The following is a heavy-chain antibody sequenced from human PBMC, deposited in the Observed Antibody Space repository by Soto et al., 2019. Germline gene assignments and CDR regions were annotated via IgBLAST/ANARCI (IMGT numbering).Heavy chain of an antibody. CDR1: GSIFSSYG. Sequence: QVQLVESGGGVVQPGRSLRLSCAASGSIFSSYGMHWVRQAPGKGLEWVAVTSYDGRNNNYADSVRGRFTISRDNSKNTLYLQMNSLRAEDTAVYYCAKDTYYHDSSCFYFFDYWGQGTPVTVSS. V-gene: IGHV3-30*18. CDR3: AKDTYYHDSSCFYFFDY. D-gene: IGHD3-22*01. CDR2: TSYDGRNN. J-gene: IGHJ4*02.